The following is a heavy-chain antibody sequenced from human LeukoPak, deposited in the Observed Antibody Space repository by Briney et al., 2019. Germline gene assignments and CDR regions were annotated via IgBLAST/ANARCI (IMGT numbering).Heavy chain of an antibody. Sequence: GASVKVSCKASGYTFTSYYMHWVRQAPGQGLEWMGIINPSGGSTSYAQKFQGRVTMTRDTSTSTVYTELSSLRSEDTAVYYCARWTAGGGDAFDIWGQGTMVTVSS. V-gene: IGHV1-46*01. CDR2: INPSGGST. CDR1: GYTFTSYY. CDR3: ARWTAGGGDAFDI. J-gene: IGHJ3*02. D-gene: IGHD3-10*01.